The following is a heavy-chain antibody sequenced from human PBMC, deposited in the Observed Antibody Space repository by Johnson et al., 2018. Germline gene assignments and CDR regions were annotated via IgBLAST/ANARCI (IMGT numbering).Heavy chain of an antibody. J-gene: IGHJ3*02. CDR1: GGSISGYY. CDR2: IYYSGST. Sequence: QVQLQESGPGLVKPSETLSLTCTVSGGSISGYYWSWIRQPPGKGLDWIGYIYYSGSTNYNPSLKSRVTISVDTSKNQFSLKLSPVTAAGTAVYDCARASKTAPDDAFNIWCRGTKVTVSS. V-gene: IGHV4-59*01. D-gene: IGHD1-1*01. CDR3: ARASKTAPDDAFNI.